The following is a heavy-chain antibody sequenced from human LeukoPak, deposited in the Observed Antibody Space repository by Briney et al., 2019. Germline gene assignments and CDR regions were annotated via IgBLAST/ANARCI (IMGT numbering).Heavy chain of an antibody. J-gene: IGHJ4*02. CDR3: TTGNWGPH. Sequence: PGGSLRLSCAVSGFTFSGFWMSWSRQAPGKGLEWVGRIKRKTDGGTTDYAAPVKGRFTISRDDSKNTLYLQMNSLKTEDTAVYYCTTGNWGPHWGQGTLVTVSS. D-gene: IGHD7-27*01. V-gene: IGHV3-15*01. CDR2: IKRKTDGGTT. CDR1: GFTFSGFW.